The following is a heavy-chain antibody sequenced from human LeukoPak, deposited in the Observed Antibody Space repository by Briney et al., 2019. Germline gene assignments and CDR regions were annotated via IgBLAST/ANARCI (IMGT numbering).Heavy chain of an antibody. CDR2: IYYSGST. D-gene: IGHD6-19*01. Sequence: SETLSLTCTVSGGSISSDSYYWAWIRQPPGKGLEWIASIYYSGSTYYNPPLKSRVTISVDTSRNQFSLKLSSVTAADTAVYYCASLAVAGLSEGYWGQGTLVIVSS. CDR1: GGSISSDSYY. V-gene: IGHV4-39*01. J-gene: IGHJ4*02. CDR3: ASLAVAGLSEGY.